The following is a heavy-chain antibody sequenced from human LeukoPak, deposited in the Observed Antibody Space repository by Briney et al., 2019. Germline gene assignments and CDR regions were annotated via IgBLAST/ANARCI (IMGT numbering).Heavy chain of an antibody. Sequence: GGSLRLSCAASEFTFSSYEMNWVRQAPAKGLEWVSYISSSGSTIYYADSVKGRFTISRDNAKNSLYLQMNSLRAEDTAVYYCAELGITMIGGVWGKGATVTISS. CDR2: ISSSGSTI. CDR3: AELGITMIGGV. CDR1: EFTFSSYE. D-gene: IGHD3-10*02. V-gene: IGHV3-48*03. J-gene: IGHJ6*04.